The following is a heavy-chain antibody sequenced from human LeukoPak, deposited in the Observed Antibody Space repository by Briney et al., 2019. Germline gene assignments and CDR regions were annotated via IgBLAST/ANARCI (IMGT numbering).Heavy chain of an antibody. D-gene: IGHD3-10*02. J-gene: IGHJ6*03. CDR2: IHYSGST. CDR3: ARAGYVSRPGGYYYYMDV. CDR1: GASVNGASVTTYY. Sequence: SETLSLTCTVSGASVNGASVTTYYWSWIRQPPGKGLEWIGYIHYSGSTSYNPSLKSRVTISGDRSKNQFSLNLTSVTAADTAVYYCARAGYVSRPGGYYYYMDVWGKGTTVTVSS. V-gene: IGHV4-61*01.